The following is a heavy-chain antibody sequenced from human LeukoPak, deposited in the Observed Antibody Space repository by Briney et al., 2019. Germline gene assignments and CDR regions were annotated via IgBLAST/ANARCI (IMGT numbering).Heavy chain of an antibody. V-gene: IGHV3-30-3*01. J-gene: IGHJ4*02. CDR2: ISYDGSNK. CDR1: GFTFGDYA. CDR3: ARFSMIVVVITPNYYFDY. D-gene: IGHD3-22*01. Sequence: GGSLRLSCTASGFTFGDYAMSWFRQAPGKGLEWVAVISYDGSNKYYADSVKGRFTISRDNSKNTLYLQMNSLRAEDTAVYYCARFSMIVVVITPNYYFDYWGQGTLVTVSS.